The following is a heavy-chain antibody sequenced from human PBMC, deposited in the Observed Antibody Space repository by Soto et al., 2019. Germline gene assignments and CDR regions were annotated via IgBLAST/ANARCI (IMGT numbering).Heavy chain of an antibody. V-gene: IGHV3-48*03. Sequence: RLSCAASGFKCSSYEMNWVRQAPGKGLEWVSYISDGGSTIYYADSVKGRFTISRDNAKNSLYLQMNSLGAEDTAVYYCATFPRSSKRGYWGQGTLVTVSS. D-gene: IGHD4-4*01. CDR1: GFKCSSYE. J-gene: IGHJ4*02. CDR2: ISDGGSTI. CDR3: ATFPRSSKRGY.